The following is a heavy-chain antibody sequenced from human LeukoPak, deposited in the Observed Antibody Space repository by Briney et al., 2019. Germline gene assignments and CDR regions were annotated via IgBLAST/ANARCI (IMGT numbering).Heavy chain of an antibody. V-gene: IGHV1-69*05. J-gene: IGHJ6*03. CDR3: AKHGYYYYYMDV. CDR2: IIPIFGTA. CDR1: GGTFSSYA. Sequence: SVKVSCKASGGTFSSYAISWVRQAPGQGLEWMGGIIPIFGTANYAQKFQGRVTITTDESTSTAYMELSSLRSEGTAVYYCAKHGYYYYYMDVWGKGTTVTVSS.